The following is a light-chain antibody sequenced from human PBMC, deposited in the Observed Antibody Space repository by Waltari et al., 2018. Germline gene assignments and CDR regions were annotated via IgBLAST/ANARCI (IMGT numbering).Light chain of an antibody. CDR3: QQYGSSPPFA. Sequence: DIVLTQSPGTLSLSPGERATLSCRASETVVNDLLAWYQHRPDQTPRLLIYGASTRAPGVPDRISGSGSGTDFTLTISRLQPEDFAVYYCQQYGSSPPFAFGPGTKVEI. CDR2: GAS. CDR1: ETVVNDL. J-gene: IGKJ3*01. V-gene: IGKV3-20*01.